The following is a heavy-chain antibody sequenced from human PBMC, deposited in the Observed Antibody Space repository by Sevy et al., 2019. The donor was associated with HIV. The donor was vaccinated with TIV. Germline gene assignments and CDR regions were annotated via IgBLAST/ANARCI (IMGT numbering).Heavy chain of an antibody. Sequence: GGSLRLSCAASGFTFSGSAMHWVRQASGKGLEWVGRIRSKANSYATAYAASVKGRFTISRDDSKNTAYLQMNSLKTGDTAVYYCTSTLGGIVVVPAATTAFDIWGQGTMVTVSS. CDR1: GFTFSGSA. J-gene: IGHJ3*02. CDR3: TSTLGGIVVVPAATTAFDI. D-gene: IGHD2-2*01. V-gene: IGHV3-73*01. CDR2: IRSKANSYAT.